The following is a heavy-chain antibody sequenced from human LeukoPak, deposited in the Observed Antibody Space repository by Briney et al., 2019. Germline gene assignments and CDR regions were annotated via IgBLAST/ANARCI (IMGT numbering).Heavy chain of an antibody. CDR2: IIPIFGTA. V-gene: IGHV1-69*05. D-gene: IGHD3-3*01. CDR3: ASCPITIFGVVICAFDI. Sequence: SVKVSCKASGGTFSSYAISWVRQAPGQGLEWMGGIIPIFGTANYAQKFQGRVTITTDESTSTAYMELSSLRSEDTAVYYCASCPITIFGVVICAFDIWGQGTMVTVSS. CDR1: GGTFSSYA. J-gene: IGHJ3*02.